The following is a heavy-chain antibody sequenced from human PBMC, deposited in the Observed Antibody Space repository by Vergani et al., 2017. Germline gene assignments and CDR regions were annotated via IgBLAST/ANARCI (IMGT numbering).Heavy chain of an antibody. D-gene: IGHD6-19*01. J-gene: IGHJ3*02. V-gene: IGHV3-23*01. CDR1: GFSFSTYS. CDR2: LSASDRRT. CDR3: AKVGRSEVAGTFGAFDI. Sequence: EVQLQESGGGLVKPGGSLRVSCAASGFSFSTYSINWVRQAPGKGLEWVSTLSASDRRTHYADSVKGRFTISRDNSKNTLFLHMNSLRPEDTAVYYCAKVGRSEVAGTFGAFDIWGQGTMVTVSS.